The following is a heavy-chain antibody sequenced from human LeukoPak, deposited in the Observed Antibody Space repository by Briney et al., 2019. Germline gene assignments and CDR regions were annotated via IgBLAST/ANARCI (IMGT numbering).Heavy chain of an antibody. Sequence: GASVTVSCKASGYTFTSYDINWVRQATGQGLEWMGWISAYNGNTNYAQKLQGRVTMTTDTSTSTAYMELRSLRSDDTAVYYCARDFLPTVVPGAFDIWGQGTMVTVSS. J-gene: IGHJ3*02. V-gene: IGHV1-18*01. D-gene: IGHD4-23*01. CDR1: GYTFTSYD. CDR3: ARDFLPTVVPGAFDI. CDR2: ISAYNGNT.